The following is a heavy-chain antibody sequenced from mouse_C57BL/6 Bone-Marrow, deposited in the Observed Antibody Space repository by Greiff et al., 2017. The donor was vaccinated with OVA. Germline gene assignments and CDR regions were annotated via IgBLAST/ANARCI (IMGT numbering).Heavy chain of an antibody. CDR3: AREGTVYFDY. CDR1: GFTFSSYA. J-gene: IGHJ2*01. D-gene: IGHD1-1*01. V-gene: IGHV5-4*01. Sequence: EVQLVESGGGLVKPGGSLKLSCAASGFTFSSYAMSWVRQTPDKRLEWVATISDGGSYTYYPDNVKGRFTISRDNAKNNLYLQMSHLKSEDTAMYYCAREGTVYFDYWGQGTTLTVSS. CDR2: ISDGGSYT.